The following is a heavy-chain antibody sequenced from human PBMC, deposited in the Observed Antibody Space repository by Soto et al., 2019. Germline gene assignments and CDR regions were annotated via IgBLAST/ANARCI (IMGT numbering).Heavy chain of an antibody. D-gene: IGHD2-2*02. CDR1: GYTFTSYG. V-gene: IGHV1-18*01. J-gene: IGHJ4*02. CDR2: ISAYNGNT. CDR3: ARDMTPYTPLWAGFDY. Sequence: ASVKVSCKASGYTFTSYGISWVRQAPGQGLEWMGWISAYNGNTNYAQKLQGRVTMTTDTSTSTAYMELRSLRSDDTAVYYCARDMTPYTPLWAGFDYWGQGTLVTVSS.